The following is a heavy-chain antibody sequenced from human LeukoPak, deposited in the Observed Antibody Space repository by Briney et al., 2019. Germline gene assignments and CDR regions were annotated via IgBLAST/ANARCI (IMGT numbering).Heavy chain of an antibody. D-gene: IGHD1-20*01. CDR3: ARGAITADAFDI. V-gene: IGHV4-30-4*08. Sequence: SETLSLTCTVSGGSISSGDYYWSWIRQPPGKGLERIGYIYYSGSTYYNPSLKSRVTISVDTSKNQFSLKLSSVTAADTAVYYCARGAITADAFDIWGQGTMVTVSS. CDR1: GGSISSGDYY. J-gene: IGHJ3*02. CDR2: IYYSGST.